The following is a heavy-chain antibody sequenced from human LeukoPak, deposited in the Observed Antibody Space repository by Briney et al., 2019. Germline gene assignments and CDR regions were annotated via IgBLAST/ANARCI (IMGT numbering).Heavy chain of an antibody. CDR1: GFTFSSDW. CDR3: ASLVGARLRYYYYYMDV. CDR2: IKQDGREK. J-gene: IGHJ6*03. D-gene: IGHD1-26*01. V-gene: IGHV3-7*01. Sequence: GGALRLSCAASGFTFSSDWMSWVRQAPGKGLEWVANIKQDGREKYYVDSVKGRFTISRDNAKNSLYLQMNSLRAEDTAVYYCASLVGARLRYYYYYMDVWGKGTTVTVSS.